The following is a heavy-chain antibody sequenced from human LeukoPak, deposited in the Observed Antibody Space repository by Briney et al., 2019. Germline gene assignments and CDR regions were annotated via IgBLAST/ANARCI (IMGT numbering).Heavy chain of an antibody. J-gene: IGHJ4*02. CDR1: GFTFDTYA. D-gene: IGHD2-15*01. V-gene: IGHV3-21*01. CDR3: ARDRPTGRSRGVVVQ. CDR2: ISSGGTYI. Sequence: GGSLRLSCAASGFTFDTYAMTWVRQAPGKGLEWVSSISSGGTYIYYAESVRGRSTISRDNTKNFLYLQLSTLRVEDTAVYYCARDRPTGRSRGVVVQWGQGTLVTASS.